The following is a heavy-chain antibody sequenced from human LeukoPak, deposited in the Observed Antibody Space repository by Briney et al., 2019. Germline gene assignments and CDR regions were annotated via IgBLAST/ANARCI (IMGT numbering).Heavy chain of an antibody. D-gene: IGHD2-15*01. CDR2: ISYDGSNK. J-gene: IGHJ4*02. CDR3: ASFPGYCSGGSCYPFDY. V-gene: IGHV3-30*03. CDR1: GFTFSSYG. Sequence: PGGSLRLSCAASGFTFSSYGMHWVRQAPGKGLEWVAVISYDGSNKYYADSVKGRFTISRDNSKNTLYLQMNSLRAEDTAVYYCASFPGYCSGGSCYPFDYWGQGTLVTVSS.